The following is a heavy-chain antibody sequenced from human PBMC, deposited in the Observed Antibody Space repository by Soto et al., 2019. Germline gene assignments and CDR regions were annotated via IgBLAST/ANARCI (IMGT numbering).Heavy chain of an antibody. CDR2: INPNSGSA. CDR1: GYTFTGYY. CDR3: ARVAPHDCTGGSCYSLAAFGI. D-gene: IGHD2-15*01. J-gene: IGHJ3*02. Sequence: SVRAYCRASGYTFTGYYMHWVRQATGQGLELMGWINPNSGSAKNAQKFQGRLTITADELTNTAYMELSSLRSEDTAVYYCARVAPHDCTGGSCYSLAAFGIWGQGTMVTVS. V-gene: IGHV1-69*13.